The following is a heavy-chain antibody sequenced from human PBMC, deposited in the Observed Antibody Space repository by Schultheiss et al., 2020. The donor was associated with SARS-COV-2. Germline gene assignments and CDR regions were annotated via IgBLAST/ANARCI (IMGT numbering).Heavy chain of an antibody. CDR2: ISSSSSYI. Sequence: GGSLRLSCIASGFTFSSYAMSWARQAPGKGLEWVSSISSSSSYIYYADSVKGRFTISRDNAKNSLYLQMNSLRAEDTAVYYCARGVAAAGSFEVGGRGRKNWFDPWGQGTLVTVSS. V-gene: IGHV3-21*01. D-gene: IGHD6-13*01. CDR1: GFTFSSYA. J-gene: IGHJ5*02. CDR3: ARGVAAAGSFEVGGRGRKNWFDP.